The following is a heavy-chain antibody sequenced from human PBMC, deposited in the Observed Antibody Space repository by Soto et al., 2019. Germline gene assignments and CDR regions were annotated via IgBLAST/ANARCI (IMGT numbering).Heavy chain of an antibody. CDR1: GGSISSGGYY. Sequence: PSETLSLTCTVSGGSISSGGYYWSWIRQHPGKGLEWIGYIYYSGSTYYNPSLKSRVTISVDTSKNQFSLKLSSVTAADTAVYYCSRTSRLITMVRGVITQLYYYYGMDVWGQGTTVTVSS. V-gene: IGHV4-31*03. J-gene: IGHJ6*02. CDR2: IYYSGST. CDR3: SRTSRLITMVRGVITQLYYYYGMDV. D-gene: IGHD3-10*01.